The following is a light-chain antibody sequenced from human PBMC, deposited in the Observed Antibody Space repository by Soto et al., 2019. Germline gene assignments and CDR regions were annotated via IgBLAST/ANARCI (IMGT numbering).Light chain of an antibody. Sequence: DIQLTQSPSFLSASVGDRVTITCRASQGISSYLTWYQQKPGKAPKLLIYAASTLQSGVPSRFSGSGSGTDFVLPISSLQPEDFATYYCHQSYDYPLPVGGGTKVDSK. CDR3: HQSYDYPLP. J-gene: IGKJ4*01. CDR1: QGISSY. V-gene: IGKV1-9*01. CDR2: AAS.